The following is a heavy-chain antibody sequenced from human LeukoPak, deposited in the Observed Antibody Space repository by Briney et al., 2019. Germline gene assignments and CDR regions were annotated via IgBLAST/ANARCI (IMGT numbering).Heavy chain of an antibody. CDR1: GGTFSSYA. CDR3: ARAALGSCSSTSCYHKNWFDP. CDR2: IIPIFGTA. J-gene: IGHJ5*02. V-gene: IGHV1-69*13. Sequence: GASVKVTCKASGGTFSSYAISWVRQAPGQGLEWMGGIIPIFGTANYAQKFQGRVTITADESTSTAYMEPSSLRSEDTAVYYCARAALGSCSSTSCYHKNWFDPWGQETLVTVSS. D-gene: IGHD2-2*01.